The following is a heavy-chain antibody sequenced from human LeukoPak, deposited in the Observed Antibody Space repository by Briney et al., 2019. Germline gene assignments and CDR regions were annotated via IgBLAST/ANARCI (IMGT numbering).Heavy chain of an antibody. D-gene: IGHD6-19*01. CDR1: GFTFSGYW. V-gene: IGHV3-7*03. CDR3: ARGSGWCDY. J-gene: IGHJ4*02. CDR2: IKDDGSQK. Sequence: GGSLRLSCAASGFTFSGYWMTWVRQAPGKGLEGVANIKDDGSQKYYVDSVKGRFTVSRDDAKNSLYLKINSLRAEDTAVYYCARGSGWCDYWGQGNLVTVSP.